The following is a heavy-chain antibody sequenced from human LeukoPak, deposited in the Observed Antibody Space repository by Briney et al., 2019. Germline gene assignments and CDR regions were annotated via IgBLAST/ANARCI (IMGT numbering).Heavy chain of an antibody. Sequence: SETLSLTCTVSGGSISSGSYYWSWLRQPAGKGLEWIVRIYTSGSTNYNPSLKSRFTISVDTSKNQFSLKLSSVTAADTAVYYCARVLRYFDWRGDGMDVWGQGTTVTVSS. CDR3: ARVLRYFDWRGDGMDV. CDR2: IYTSGST. V-gene: IGHV4-61*02. CDR1: GGSISSGSYY. D-gene: IGHD3-9*01. J-gene: IGHJ6*02.